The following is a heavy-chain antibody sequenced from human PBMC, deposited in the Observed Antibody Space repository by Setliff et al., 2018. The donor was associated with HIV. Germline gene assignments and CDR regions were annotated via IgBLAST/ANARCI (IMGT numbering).Heavy chain of an antibody. CDR1: GGTFSSYA. J-gene: IGHJ3*02. V-gene: IGHV1-69*13. CDR2: IIPIFGTA. Sequence: SVKVSCKPSGGTFSSYAITWVRQAPGQGLEWMGGIIPIFGTATYAQKFQGRVTITADESTNTAYMELRSLRSDDTAVYYCARLGRGTYYYDSSDYLYAFDIWGQGTMVTVSS. D-gene: IGHD3-22*01. CDR3: ARLGRGTYYYDSSDYLYAFDI.